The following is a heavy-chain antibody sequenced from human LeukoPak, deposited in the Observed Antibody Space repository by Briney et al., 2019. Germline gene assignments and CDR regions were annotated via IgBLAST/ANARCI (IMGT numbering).Heavy chain of an antibody. V-gene: IGHV4-34*01. CDR2: IDHRGSA. Sequence: SETLSFSCAVHGASLSDYYWTWIRQSPEKGLECIGAIDHRGSANYNPSLESRVTISLDTSKNQFSLNLASVTAADTAVYYCTSLFSASGTFDSWGQGTLVAVSS. J-gene: IGHJ4*02. CDR1: GASLSDYY. CDR3: TSLFSASGTFDS. D-gene: IGHD3-10*01.